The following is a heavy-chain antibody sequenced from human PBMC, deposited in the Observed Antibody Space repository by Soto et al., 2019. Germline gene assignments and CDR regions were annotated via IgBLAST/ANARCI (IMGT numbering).Heavy chain of an antibody. Sequence: SETLSLTCTVSCGSISSGGYYWSWIRQHPGKGLEWIGYIYYSGSTYYNPSLKSRVTISVDTSKNQFSLKLSSVTAADTAVYYCAREGRRDGYNSAFDIWGQGTMVTVSS. CDR3: AREGRRDGYNSAFDI. J-gene: IGHJ3*02. CDR1: CGSISSGGYY. D-gene: IGHD5-12*01. CDR2: IYYSGST. V-gene: IGHV4-31*03.